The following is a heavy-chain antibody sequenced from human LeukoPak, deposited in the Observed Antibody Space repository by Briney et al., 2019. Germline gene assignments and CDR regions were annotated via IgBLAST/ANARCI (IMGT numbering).Heavy chain of an antibody. J-gene: IGHJ4*02. D-gene: IGHD3-9*01. CDR2: IYYSGST. CDR3: ARMAPIYDILTGYFDY. V-gene: IGHV4-59*01. Sequence: SETLSLTCTVSGGSISSYYWSWIRQPPGKGLEWIGYIYYSGSTNYNPSLKSRVTISVDTSKNQFSLKLSSVTAADTAVYYCARMAPIYDILTGYFDYWGQGTLVTVSS. CDR1: GGSISSYY.